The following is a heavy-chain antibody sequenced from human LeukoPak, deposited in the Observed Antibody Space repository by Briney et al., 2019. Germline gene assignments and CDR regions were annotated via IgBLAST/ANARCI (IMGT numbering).Heavy chain of an antibody. V-gene: IGHV1-69*13. D-gene: IGHD2-21*02. J-gene: IGHJ4*02. Sequence: ASVKVSCKASGGTFSSYAISWVRQAPGQGLEWMGGIIPIFGTANYAQKFQGRVTITADESTSTAYMELSSLRSEDTAVYYCASTTPIGQVTAMMYYFDYWGRGTLVTVSS. CDR2: IIPIFGTA. CDR1: GGTFSSYA. CDR3: ASTTPIGQVTAMMYYFDY.